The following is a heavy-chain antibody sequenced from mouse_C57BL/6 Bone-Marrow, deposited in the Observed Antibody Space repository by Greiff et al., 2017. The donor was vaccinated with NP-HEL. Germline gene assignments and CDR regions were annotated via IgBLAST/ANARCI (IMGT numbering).Heavy chain of an antibody. CDR2: INYDGSST. Sequence: DVKLVESEGGLVQPGSSMKLSCTASGFTFSDYYMAWVRQVPEKGLEWVANINYDGSSTYYLDSLKSRFIISRDNAKNILYLQMSSLKSEDTATYYCARDEGLRGYFDYWGQGTTLTVSS. CDR3: ARDEGLRGYFDY. CDR1: GFTFSDYY. V-gene: IGHV5-16*01. J-gene: IGHJ2*01. D-gene: IGHD2-4*01.